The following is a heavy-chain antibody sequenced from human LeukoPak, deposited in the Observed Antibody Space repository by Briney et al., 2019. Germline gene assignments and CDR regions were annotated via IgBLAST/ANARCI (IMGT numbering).Heavy chain of an antibody. CDR3: ANYSSDFDAFDI. Sequence: GGSLRLSCAASGFPFRRYSMSWVRQAPGEGLEWVSAISGSGSSTYHAHCVKGRFTISRDNSKNTLYLQMNSLRAEDTAVYYCANYSSDFDAFDIWGEGTMVTVSS. V-gene: IGHV3-23*01. J-gene: IGHJ3*02. CDR2: ISGSGSST. D-gene: IGHD6-19*01. CDR1: GFPFRRYS.